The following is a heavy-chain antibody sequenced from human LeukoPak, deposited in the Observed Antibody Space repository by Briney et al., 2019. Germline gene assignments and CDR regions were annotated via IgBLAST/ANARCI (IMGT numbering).Heavy chain of an antibody. J-gene: IGHJ4*02. V-gene: IGHV3-11*01. CDR2: ISSSGSTI. Sequence: GGSLRLSCAASGFTFSDYYMSWIRQAPGKGLEWVSYISSSGSTIYYADSVKGRFTISRDNAKNSLYLQMNSLRAEDTAVYYCARAPLRSGWYEGYFDYWGQGTLVTVSS. D-gene: IGHD6-19*01. CDR3: ARAPLRSGWYEGYFDY. CDR1: GFTFSDYY.